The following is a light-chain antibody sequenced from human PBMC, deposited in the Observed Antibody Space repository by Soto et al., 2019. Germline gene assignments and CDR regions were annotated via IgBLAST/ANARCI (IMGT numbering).Light chain of an antibody. J-gene: IGLJ3*02. CDR2: EVT. CDR1: NSDVGNYNL. Sequence: QSALTQPASVSGSPGQSITISCTGTNSDVGNYNLVSWYQQHPGKATKLMMYEVTKRPSGVSNRFSGSKSGNTASLTISGLQAEDEADYYCCSYAGSATWVFGGGTKLTVL. V-gene: IGLV2-23*02. CDR3: CSYAGSATWV.